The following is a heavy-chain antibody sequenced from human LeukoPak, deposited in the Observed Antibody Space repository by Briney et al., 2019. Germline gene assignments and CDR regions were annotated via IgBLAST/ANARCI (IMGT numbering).Heavy chain of an antibody. J-gene: IGHJ3*02. CDR3: ARGRKSHAFDI. CDR2: LYPSGST. CDR1: GDSISNYF. Sequence: SETLSLTCSVSGDSISNYFWSWIRQPAGQGLEWIGRLYPSGSTNYSPSLKSRVTISVDTSKNQFSLKLSSVTAADTAVYYCARGRKSHAFDIWGQGTMVTVSS. V-gene: IGHV4-4*07.